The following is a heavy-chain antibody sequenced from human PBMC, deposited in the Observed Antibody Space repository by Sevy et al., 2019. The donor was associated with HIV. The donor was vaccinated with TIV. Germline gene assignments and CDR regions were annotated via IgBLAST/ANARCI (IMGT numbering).Heavy chain of an antibody. CDR3: ARDRGVPRTRGSYQYGMDV. Sequence: GGSLRLSYTASGFPFSSYDMNWVRQAPGQGLEWISSISSSSNFVYQADSVKGRFTNSRDNAKNSLFLQMNSLTVEDTAVYYCARDRGVPRTRGSYQYGMDVWGQGTTVTVSS. CDR2: ISSSSNFV. V-gene: IGHV3-21*06. D-gene: IGHD3-16*01. CDR1: GFPFSSYD. J-gene: IGHJ6*02.